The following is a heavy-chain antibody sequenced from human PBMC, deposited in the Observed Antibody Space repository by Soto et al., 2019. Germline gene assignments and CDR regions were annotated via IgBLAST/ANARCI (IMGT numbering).Heavy chain of an antibody. Sequence: GGSLRLSCAASGFTFSSYSMNWVRQAPGKGLEWVSSISSSSSYIYYADSVKGRFTISRDNAKNSLYLQMNSLRAEDTAVYYCARFFMVRGVIGYYYYMDVWGKGTTVTVSS. CDR2: ISSSSSYI. D-gene: IGHD3-10*01. CDR1: GFTFSSYS. V-gene: IGHV3-21*01. CDR3: ARFFMVRGVIGYYYYMDV. J-gene: IGHJ6*03.